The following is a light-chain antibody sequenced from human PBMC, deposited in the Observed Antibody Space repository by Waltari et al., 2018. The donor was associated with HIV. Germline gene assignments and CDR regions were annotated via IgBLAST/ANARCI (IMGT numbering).Light chain of an antibody. Sequence: EIVLTQSPGTLSLSPGERATLSCRASQSATTYLAWYQQKPGQAPRLLIYGASSRATGIPDRFSGSGSGTDFTLTISRLEPEDFAMFYCQQYAGSPLTFGGGTKVEIK. CDR2: GAS. CDR1: QSATTY. J-gene: IGKJ4*01. CDR3: QQYAGSPLT. V-gene: IGKV3-20*01.